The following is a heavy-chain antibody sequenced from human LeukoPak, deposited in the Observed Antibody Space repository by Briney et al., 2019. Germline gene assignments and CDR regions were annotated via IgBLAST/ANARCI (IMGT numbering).Heavy chain of an antibody. Sequence: GRSLRLSCAASGFTFDDYVMHWVRQAPGKGLEWVSGISWNSGSIGYADSVKGRFTISRDNAKNPLYLQMNSLRAEDTALYYCAKDIFYGSGKSYDGMDVWGQGTTVTVSS. J-gene: IGHJ6*02. V-gene: IGHV3-9*01. CDR1: GFTFDDYV. D-gene: IGHD3-10*01. CDR3: AKDIFYGSGKSYDGMDV. CDR2: ISWNSGSI.